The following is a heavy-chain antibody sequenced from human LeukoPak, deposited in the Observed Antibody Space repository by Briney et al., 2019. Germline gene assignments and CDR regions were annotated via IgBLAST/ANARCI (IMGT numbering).Heavy chain of an antibody. Sequence: SVKVSCKASGGTFSSYAISWVRQAPGQGLEWMGGIIPIFGAANYAQKFQGRVTITADESTSTAYMELSSLRSEDTAVYYCARCPVTMVRGVIIVDAFDIWGQGTMVTVSS. J-gene: IGHJ3*02. CDR2: IIPIFGAA. CDR1: GGTFSSYA. D-gene: IGHD3-10*01. V-gene: IGHV1-69*01. CDR3: ARCPVTMVRGVIIVDAFDI.